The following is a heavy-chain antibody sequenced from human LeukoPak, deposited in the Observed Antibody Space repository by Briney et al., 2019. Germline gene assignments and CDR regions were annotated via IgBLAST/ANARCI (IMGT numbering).Heavy chain of an antibody. V-gene: IGHV3-64D*09. CDR2: ISSPGDKT. Sequence: PGGSLRLSCAASGFTFSSYAMHWVRQAPGKGLEYVSFISSPGDKTYYANPVKGRFTISRDNSKNTLYLQMSSLRVEDTAVYYCVKDRYVDYWGQGTLVTVSS. D-gene: IGHD3-16*01. CDR3: VKDRYVDY. J-gene: IGHJ4*02. CDR1: GFTFSSYA.